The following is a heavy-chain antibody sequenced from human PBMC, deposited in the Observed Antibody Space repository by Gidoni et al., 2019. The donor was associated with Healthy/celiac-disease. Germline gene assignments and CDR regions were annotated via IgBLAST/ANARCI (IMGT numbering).Heavy chain of an antibody. Sequence: EVQLVESGGGLVQPGGSLRLSCAASGFTFSSYWMSWVRQAPGKGLEWVANIKQDGSGKYYVDSVKGRFTISRDNAKNSLYLQMNSLRAEDTAVYYCARGLAVAGRGTFDIWGQGTMVTVSS. CDR3: ARGLAVAGRGTFDI. V-gene: IGHV3-7*04. CDR2: IKQDGSGK. CDR1: GFTFSSYW. D-gene: IGHD6-19*01. J-gene: IGHJ3*02.